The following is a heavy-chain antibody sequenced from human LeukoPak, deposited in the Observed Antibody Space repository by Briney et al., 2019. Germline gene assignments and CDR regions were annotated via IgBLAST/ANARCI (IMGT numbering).Heavy chain of an antibody. V-gene: IGHV1-69*13. D-gene: IGHD1-26*01. CDR1: GYTFTSYG. J-gene: IGHJ5*02. Sequence: GASVKVSCKASGYTFTSYGISWVRQAPGQGLEWMGGIIPIFGTANYAQKFQGRVTITADESTSTAYMELSSLRSEDTAVYYCARDGAGGSWQEMGYWFDPWGQGTLVAVSS. CDR2: IIPIFGTA. CDR3: ARDGAGGSWQEMGYWFDP.